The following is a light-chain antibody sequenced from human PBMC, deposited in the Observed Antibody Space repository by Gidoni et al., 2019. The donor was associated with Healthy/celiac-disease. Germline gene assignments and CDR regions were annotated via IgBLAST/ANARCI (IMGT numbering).Light chain of an antibody. CDR2: WAS. Sequence: DLVITQPPESLAVSLGERATINCKSSQSVLYSSNNKNYLAWYQQKPGQPPKLLIYWASTRESGVPDRFSGSGSGTDFTLTISSLQAEDVAVYYCQQYYSTPQTFGQGTKVEIK. CDR3: QQYYSTPQT. J-gene: IGKJ1*01. V-gene: IGKV4-1*01. CDR1: QSVLYSSNNKNY.